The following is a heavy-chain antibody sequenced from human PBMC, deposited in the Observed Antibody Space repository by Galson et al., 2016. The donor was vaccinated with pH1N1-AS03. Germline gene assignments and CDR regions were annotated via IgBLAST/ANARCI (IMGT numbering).Heavy chain of an antibody. CDR3: ARDPRGPCTSATCATSYYFGMDV. D-gene: IGHD2-2*01. CDR1: EYIFTGFY. CDR2: INTDSGVT. Sequence: SVKVSCKASEYIFTGFYVRWVRQAPGQGLEWMGWINTDSGVTNYAQKFEAWVTMTRDTSVSTAYMELYGLKSDDTAVYYYARDPRGPCTSATCATSYYFGMDVWGQGALVTVSS. J-gene: IGHJ6*02. V-gene: IGHV1-2*04.